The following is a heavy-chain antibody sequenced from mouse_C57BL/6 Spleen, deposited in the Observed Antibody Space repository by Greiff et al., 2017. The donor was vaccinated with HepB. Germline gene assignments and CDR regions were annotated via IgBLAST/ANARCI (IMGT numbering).Heavy chain of an antibody. D-gene: IGHD2-4*01. CDR2: IYPGDGDT. J-gene: IGHJ3*01. V-gene: IGHV1-82*01. CDR3: ARIDYDGFAY. CDR1: GYAFSSSW. Sequence: VQLVESGPELVKPGASVKISCKASGYAFSSSWMNWVKQRPGKGLEWIGRIYPGDGDTNYNGKFKGKATLTADKSSSTAYMQLSSLTSEDSAVYFCARIDYDGFAYWGQGTLVTVSA.